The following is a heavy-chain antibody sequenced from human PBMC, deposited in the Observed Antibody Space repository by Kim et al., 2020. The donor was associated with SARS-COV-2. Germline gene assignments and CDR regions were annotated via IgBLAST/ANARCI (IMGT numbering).Heavy chain of an antibody. Sequence: ASVKVSCKASGYTFTNYAIHWVRQAPGQGLEWMGWVKPDTGVTQYSQKFQGRVAFASDTSASTAYMLLSSLTSEDTALYYCASDSYGSVFGYDFDYWVQ. J-gene: IGHJ4*02. CDR2: VKPDTGVT. D-gene: IGHD3-10*01. CDR1: GYTFTNYA. V-gene: IGHV1-3*01. CDR3: ASDSYGSVFGYDFDY.